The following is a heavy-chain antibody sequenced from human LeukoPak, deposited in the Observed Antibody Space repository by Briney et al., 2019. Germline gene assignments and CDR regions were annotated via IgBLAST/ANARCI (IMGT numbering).Heavy chain of an antibody. Sequence: SETLSLTCTVSGYSISSGYYWGWIRQPPGKGLEWIGSIYHSGSTYYNPSLKSRVTISVDTSKNQFSLKLSSVTAADTAVYYCAREGQQDYYMDVWGKGTTVTISS. J-gene: IGHJ6*03. CDR1: GYSISSGYY. CDR2: IYHSGST. V-gene: IGHV4-38-2*02. CDR3: AREGQQDYYMDV. D-gene: IGHD6-13*01.